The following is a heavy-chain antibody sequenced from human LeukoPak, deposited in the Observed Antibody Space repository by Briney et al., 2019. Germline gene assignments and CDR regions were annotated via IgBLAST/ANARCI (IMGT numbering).Heavy chain of an antibody. CDR1: GGSISSSNW. CDR3: ARAIDFWSGGDGFDI. Sequence: SSETLSLTCAVSGGSISSSNWWSWVRQPPGKGLEWIGEIYHSGSTNYNPSLKSRVTISVDKSKNQFSLKLSSVTAADTAVYYCARAIDFWSGGDGFDIWGQGTMVTVSS. J-gene: IGHJ3*02. CDR2: IYHSGST. V-gene: IGHV4-4*02. D-gene: IGHD3-3*01.